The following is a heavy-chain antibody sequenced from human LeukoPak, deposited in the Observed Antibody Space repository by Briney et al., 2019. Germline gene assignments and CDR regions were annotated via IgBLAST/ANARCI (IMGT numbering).Heavy chain of an antibody. J-gene: IGHJ4*02. Sequence: SETLSLTCTVSGGSISNYCWGWVRQPPGRGLEWIGTIYFSGTTFYNPSLKSRVTISVDTSKNQFSLKLSSVTAADTAVYYCARRYSQPDYWGQGTLVTVSS. V-gene: IGHV4-39*01. CDR1: GGSISNYC. CDR2: IYFSGTT. D-gene: IGHD1-1*01. CDR3: ARRYSQPDY.